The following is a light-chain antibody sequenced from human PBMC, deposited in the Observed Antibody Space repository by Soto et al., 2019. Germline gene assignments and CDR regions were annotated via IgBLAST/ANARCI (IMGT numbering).Light chain of an antibody. CDR3: QQRSNWPPEVT. CDR1: QSVRSS. CDR2: YAS. V-gene: IGKV3-11*01. J-gene: IGKJ3*01. Sequence: EIVLTQSPDTLSLSPGERATLSCRASQSVRSSLAWYQQKPGQAPRLLIYYASNRATGIPARFSGSGSGTDFTLTISSIEPEDFAVYYCQQRSNWPPEVTFGHGTKVDIK.